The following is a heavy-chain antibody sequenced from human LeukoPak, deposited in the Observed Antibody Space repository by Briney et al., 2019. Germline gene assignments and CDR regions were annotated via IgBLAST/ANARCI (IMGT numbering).Heavy chain of an antibody. Sequence: KPSETLSLTCTVSGGSNSSYYWSWIRQPPGKGPEWIGYIYYSGSTNYNPSLKSRFTISVETSKNQFSLKLSSVPAADTAVYYCAREGLGYGDYGFDPWGQGTLVTVSS. CDR2: IYYSGST. D-gene: IGHD4-17*01. J-gene: IGHJ5*02. CDR3: AREGLGYGDYGFDP. CDR1: GGSNSSYY. V-gene: IGHV4-59*01.